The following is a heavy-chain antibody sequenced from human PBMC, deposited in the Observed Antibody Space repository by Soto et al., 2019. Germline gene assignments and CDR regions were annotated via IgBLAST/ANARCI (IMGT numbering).Heavy chain of an antibody. CDR2: IIPISGTA. V-gene: IGHV1-69*01. Sequence: QVQLVQSGAEVKKPGSSVKVSCKVSGGTFSSYAISWVRQAPGQGLQWMGGIIPISGTADYAQKFQGRVTIIADEFTNTAYMELSSLRSEDTAVYYCARDLVGGSSADYYGMDVWGQGTTVTVSS. D-gene: IGHD1-26*01. CDR1: GGTFSSYA. CDR3: ARDLVGGSSADYYGMDV. J-gene: IGHJ6*02.